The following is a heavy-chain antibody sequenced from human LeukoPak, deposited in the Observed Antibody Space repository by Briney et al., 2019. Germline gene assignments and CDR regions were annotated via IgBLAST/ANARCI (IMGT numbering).Heavy chain of an antibody. CDR1: GYTFTGYY. J-gene: IGHJ4*02. CDR2: INPNSGGT. CDR3: AREHQDIVLMVYAGQSPFDY. D-gene: IGHD2-8*01. V-gene: IGHV1-2*02. Sequence: ASVKVSCKASGYTFTGYYMHWVRQAPGQGLEWMGWINPNSGGTNYAQKFQGRVTMTRDTSISTAYMELSRLRSDDTAVYYCAREHQDIVLMVYAGQSPFDYWGQGTLVTVSS.